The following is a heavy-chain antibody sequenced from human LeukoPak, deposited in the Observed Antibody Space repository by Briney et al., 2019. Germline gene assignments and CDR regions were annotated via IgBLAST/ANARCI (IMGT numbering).Heavy chain of an antibody. Sequence: SEALSLTCTVSGGSISSYYWSWIRQPPGKGLEWIGYISYSGSTNFNPSLKSRVTISVDTSKNQFSLKLSSVTAADTAVYYCAREGTAGTNLNWFDPWGQGTLVTVSS. J-gene: IGHJ5*02. CDR2: ISYSGST. CDR1: GGSISSYY. V-gene: IGHV4-59*01. D-gene: IGHD1-1*01. CDR3: AREGTAGTNLNWFDP.